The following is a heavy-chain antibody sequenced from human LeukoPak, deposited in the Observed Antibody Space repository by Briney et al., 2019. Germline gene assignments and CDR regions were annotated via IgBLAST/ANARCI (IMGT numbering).Heavy chain of an antibody. Sequence: SETLSLTCTVSGGSISSYYWSWIRQPPGKGLEWIGYIYYSGSTYYNPSLKSRVTISVDTSKNQFSLKLSSVTAADTAVYYCARDRRIAVAGTSYYGMDVWGQGTTVTVSS. CDR1: GGSISSYY. V-gene: IGHV4-59*12. CDR2: IYYSGST. D-gene: IGHD6-19*01. J-gene: IGHJ6*02. CDR3: ARDRRIAVAGTSYYGMDV.